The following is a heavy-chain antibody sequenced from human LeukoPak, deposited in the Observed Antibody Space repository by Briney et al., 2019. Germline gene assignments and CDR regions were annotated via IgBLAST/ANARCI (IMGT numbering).Heavy chain of an antibody. J-gene: IGHJ3*02. CDR3: ARSPGATIDAFDI. Sequence: HGESLKISCKGSGYIFTTYWIGWVRQMPGKGLEWMGIIYPGDSDIKYGPSFQGQVTISADKSISTAYLQWSRLKASDTAIYYCARSPGATIDAFDIWGQGTTVTVSS. CDR1: GYIFTTYW. CDR2: IYPGDSDI. D-gene: IGHD1-26*01. V-gene: IGHV5-51*01.